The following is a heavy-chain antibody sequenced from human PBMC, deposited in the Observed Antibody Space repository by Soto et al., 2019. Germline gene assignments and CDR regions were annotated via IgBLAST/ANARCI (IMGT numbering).Heavy chain of an antibody. V-gene: IGHV1-18*01. Sequence: QVQLVQSGAEVKKPGASVKVSCKASGYTFTSYGISWVRQAPGQGLEWMGWISAYNGNTNYAQKPQGRVTMTTDTYTSTAQMECRHLRSDDTSVYYCARDPQSYCSGGSCSHGFSYWGQGTLVTVSA. CDR2: ISAYNGNT. CDR1: GYTFTSYG. CDR3: ARDPQSYCSGGSCSHGFSY. D-gene: IGHD2-15*01. J-gene: IGHJ4*02.